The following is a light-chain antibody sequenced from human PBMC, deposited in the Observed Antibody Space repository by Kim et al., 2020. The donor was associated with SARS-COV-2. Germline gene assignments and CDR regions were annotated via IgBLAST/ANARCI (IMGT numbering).Light chain of an antibody. Sequence: SSELTQDPAVSVALGQTVRITCQGDSLRSYYASWYQQKPGQAPVLFIYGKNNRPSGIPDRFSGSSSGNTASLTITGAQAEDEADYYCNSRDSSGNQVFGTGTKVTVL. J-gene: IGLJ1*01. CDR3: NSRDSSGNQV. V-gene: IGLV3-19*01. CDR1: SLRSYY. CDR2: GKN.